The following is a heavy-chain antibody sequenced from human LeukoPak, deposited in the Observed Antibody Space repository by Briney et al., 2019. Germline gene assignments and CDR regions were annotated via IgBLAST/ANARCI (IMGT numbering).Heavy chain of an antibody. CDR3: AKGFDYYMDA. V-gene: IGHV3-30*02. CDR1: GFTFSSYG. CDR2: IRYDGSNK. J-gene: IGHJ6*03. Sequence: GGSLRLSCGASGFTFSSYGMHWVRQAPGKGLEWVAFIRYDGSNKDYADSVKGRFTFSRDNSKNTLYLQMNSLRAEDTAIYYCAKGFDYYMDAWGKGTTVTVSS.